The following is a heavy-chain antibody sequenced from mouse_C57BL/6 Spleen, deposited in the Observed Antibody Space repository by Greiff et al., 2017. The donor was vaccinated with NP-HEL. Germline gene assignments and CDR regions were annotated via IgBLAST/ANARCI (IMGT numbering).Heavy chain of an antibody. D-gene: IGHD2-2*01. V-gene: IGHV1-69*01. J-gene: IGHJ2*01. CDR1: GYTFTSYW. CDR3: ENKDRLADD. Sequence: VQLQQPGAELVMPGASVKLSCKASGYTFTSYWMHWVKQRPGQGLEWIGEIDPSDSYTNYNQKFKGKSTLTVDKSSSTAYMQLSSLTSEDSGVNYCENKDRLADDWGTGTTLTVSS. CDR2: IDPSDSYT.